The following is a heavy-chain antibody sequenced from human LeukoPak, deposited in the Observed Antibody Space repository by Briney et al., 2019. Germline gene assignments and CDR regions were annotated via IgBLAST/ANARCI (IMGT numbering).Heavy chain of an antibody. J-gene: IGHJ4*02. CDR2: IYPGDSDT. CDR3: ARQVVITTGIDY. V-gene: IGHV5-51*01. Sequence: GESLKISCKGSGYSFTSYWIGWVRQMPGKGLEWMGIIYPGDSDTRYCASFQGQVQIPADKSISTAYLQWSSLKASDTAMYYCARQVVITTGIDYWGQGTLVTVSS. CDR1: GYSFTSYW. D-gene: IGHD3-22*01.